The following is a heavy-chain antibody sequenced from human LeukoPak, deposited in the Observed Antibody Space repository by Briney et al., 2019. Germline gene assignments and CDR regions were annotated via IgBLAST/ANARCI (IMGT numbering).Heavy chain of an antibody. CDR1: GFTFSSYS. D-gene: IGHD2-2*01. V-gene: IGHV3-21*01. CDR3: ARDDIVVVSAAMEEVWFDP. CDR2: ISNSSSYI. J-gene: IGHJ5*02. Sequence: GGSLRLSCAASGFTFSSYSMNWVRQAPGKGLEWVSSISNSSSYIYYADSVKGRFTISRDNAKNSLYLQMNSLRAEDTAVYYCARDDIVVVSAAMEEVWFDPWGQGTLVTVSS.